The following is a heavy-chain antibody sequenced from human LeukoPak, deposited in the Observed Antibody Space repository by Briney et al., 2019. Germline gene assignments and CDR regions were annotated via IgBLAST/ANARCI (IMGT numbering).Heavy chain of an antibody. CDR2: MNPNSGNT. CDR1: GYTFTSYD. CDR3: ARRTAMYYDFWSGYRSYNWFDP. D-gene: IGHD3-3*01. J-gene: IGHJ5*02. V-gene: IGHV1-8*01. Sequence: ASVKVSCKASGYTFTSYDINWVRQATGQGLEWMGWMNPNSGNTGYAQKFQGRVTMTRNTSISTAYMELSSLRSEDTAVYYCARRTAMYYDFWSGYRSYNWFDPWSQGTLVTVSS.